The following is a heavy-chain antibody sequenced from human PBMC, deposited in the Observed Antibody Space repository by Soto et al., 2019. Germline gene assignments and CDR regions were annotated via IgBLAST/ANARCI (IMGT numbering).Heavy chain of an antibody. CDR2: INHSGST. Sequence: SETLSLTCAVYGGSFSGYYWSWIRQPPGKGLEWIGEINHSGSTNYNPSLKSRVTISVDTSKNQFSLKLSSVTAADTAVYYCARGTRRGPAGSGSDYWGQGTLVTVSS. CDR3: ARGTRRGPAGSGSDY. J-gene: IGHJ4*02. CDR1: GGSFSGYY. V-gene: IGHV4-34*01. D-gene: IGHD3-10*01.